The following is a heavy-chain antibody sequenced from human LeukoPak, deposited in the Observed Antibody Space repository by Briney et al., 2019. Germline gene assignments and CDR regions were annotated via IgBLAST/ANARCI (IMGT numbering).Heavy chain of an antibody. V-gene: IGHV1-8*03. J-gene: IGHJ6*03. D-gene: IGHD2-2*02. Sequence: GASVKVSCKASGYTFASYDINWVRQATGQGLEWMGWMNPNSGNTGYAQKFQGRVTITRNTSISTAYMELSSLRSEDTAVYYCARGLRFFPVLYPKSYYYYYMDVWGKGTTVTVSS. CDR1: GYTFASYD. CDR2: MNPNSGNT. CDR3: ARGLRFFPVLYPKSYYYYYMDV.